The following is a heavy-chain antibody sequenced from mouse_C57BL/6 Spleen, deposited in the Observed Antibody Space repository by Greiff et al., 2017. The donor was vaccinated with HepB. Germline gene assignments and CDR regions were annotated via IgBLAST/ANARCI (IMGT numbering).Heavy chain of an antibody. V-gene: IGHV2-6*01. CDR2: IWGVGST. Sequence: VQLQESGPGLVAPSQSLSITCTVSGFSLTSYGVDWVRQSPGKGLEWLGVIWGVGSTNYNSALKSRLSISKDNSKSQGFLKTNSLQTDDTAMYYCASLYYGSSTWFAYWGQGTLVTVSA. CDR3: ASLYYGSSTWFAY. D-gene: IGHD1-1*01. CDR1: GFSLTSYG. J-gene: IGHJ3*01.